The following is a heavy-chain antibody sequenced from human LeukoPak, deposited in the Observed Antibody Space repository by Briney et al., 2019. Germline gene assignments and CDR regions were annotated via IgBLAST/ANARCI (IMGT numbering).Heavy chain of an antibody. V-gene: IGHV1-18*01. CDR1: GYTFTTYG. Sequence: ASVKVSCKTSGYTFTTYGISWVRQAHGQGLEYMGWISAISGKTNYAQKFQGRVALTMDTSTSTVEMELRSLKFDDTAVYFCARLSYDGEGYWGQGTLVTVSS. J-gene: IGHJ4*02. CDR3: ARLSYDGEGY. D-gene: IGHD3-10*01. CDR2: ISAISGKT.